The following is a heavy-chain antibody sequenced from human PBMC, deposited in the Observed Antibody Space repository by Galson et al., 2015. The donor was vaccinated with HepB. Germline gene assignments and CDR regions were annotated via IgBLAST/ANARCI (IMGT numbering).Heavy chain of an antibody. Sequence: SLRLSCAASGFTFSSYSMNWVRQAPGKGLEWVSSISSSSSYIYYADSVKGRFTISRDNAKNSLYLQMNSLRAEDTAVYYCARESTPPTAYCGGDCLSDYWGQGTLVTVSS. J-gene: IGHJ4*02. CDR2: ISSSSSYI. D-gene: IGHD2-21*02. CDR1: GFTFSSYS. V-gene: IGHV3-21*01. CDR3: ARESTPPTAYCGGDCLSDY.